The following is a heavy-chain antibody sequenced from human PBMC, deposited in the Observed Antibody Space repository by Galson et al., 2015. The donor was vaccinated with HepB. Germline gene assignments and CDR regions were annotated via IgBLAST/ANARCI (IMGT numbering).Heavy chain of an antibody. CDR1: GTSISSGSYY. CDR2: IYISGST. V-gene: IGHV4-61*02. CDR3: ARSFATMSFDS. J-gene: IGHJ4*02. D-gene: IGHD5-12*01. Sequence: SLTCTVSGTSISSGSYYWSWIRQPAGKGLEWIGRIYISGSTTYNPSLTSRVTMSVDTSRNQFSLELNSVTAADTAVYYCARSFATMSFDSWGQGTLVTVSS.